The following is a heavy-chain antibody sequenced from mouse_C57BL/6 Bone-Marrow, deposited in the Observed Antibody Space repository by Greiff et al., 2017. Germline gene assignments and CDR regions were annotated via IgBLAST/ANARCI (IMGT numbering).Heavy chain of an antibody. V-gene: IGHV1-7*01. J-gene: IGHJ1*03. CDR2: INPSSGYT. D-gene: IGHD1-2*01. Sequence: VQLQQSGAELAKPGASVKLSCKASGYTFTSYWMHWVKQRPGQGLEWIGYINPSSGYTKYNQKFKDKATLNADKSSSTAYMQLSSLTYEDSAVYYCARLRRYYGPDWYFDVWGTGTTVTVSS. CDR3: ARLRRYYGPDWYFDV. CDR1: GYTFTSYW.